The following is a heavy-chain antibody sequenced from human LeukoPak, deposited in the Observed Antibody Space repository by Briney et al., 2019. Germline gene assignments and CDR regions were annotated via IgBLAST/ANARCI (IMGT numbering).Heavy chain of an antibody. J-gene: IGHJ3*02. Sequence: GGSLRLSCAASGFTFSSYWMHWVRQAPGKGLVWVSRINSDGSSRSYADSLKGRFTISRDNAKNTLYLHKYSLSAEDTAVYYCAAVINGTDTVTNAFDIWGQGTMVTVSS. D-gene: IGHD4-17*01. CDR2: INSDGSSR. V-gene: IGHV3-74*01. CDR3: AAVINGTDTVTNAFDI. CDR1: GFTFSSYW.